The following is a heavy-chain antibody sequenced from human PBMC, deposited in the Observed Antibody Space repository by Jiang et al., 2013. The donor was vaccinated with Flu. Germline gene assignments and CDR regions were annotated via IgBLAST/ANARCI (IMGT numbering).Heavy chain of an antibody. V-gene: IGHV4-59*08. CDR2: IYYSGST. J-gene: IGHJ4*02. CDR1: GGSITSYY. D-gene: IGHD2-15*01. Sequence: TCTVSGGSITSYYWSWIRQPPGKGLEWIGYIYYSGSTSYNPSLKSRLTISVDTSNNHFSLKLSSVTAADTAVYYCARLDCSGGSCYPGDYWGQGTLVTVSS. CDR3: ARLDCSGGSCYPGDY.